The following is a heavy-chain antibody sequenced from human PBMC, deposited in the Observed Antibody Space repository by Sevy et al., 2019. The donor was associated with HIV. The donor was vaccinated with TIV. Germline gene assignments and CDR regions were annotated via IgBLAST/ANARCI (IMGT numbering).Heavy chain of an antibody. CDR2: ISSSRSTI. D-gene: IGHD2-15*01. V-gene: IGHV3-48*01. Sequence: GESLKISCAASGFTFSSYSMNWVRQAPGKGLEWVSYISSSRSTIYYADSVKGRFTISRDNAKNSLYLQMNSLRAEDTAVYYCARVGIVVGGAFDIWGQGTMVTVSS. J-gene: IGHJ3*02. CDR1: GFTFSSYS. CDR3: ARVGIVVGGAFDI.